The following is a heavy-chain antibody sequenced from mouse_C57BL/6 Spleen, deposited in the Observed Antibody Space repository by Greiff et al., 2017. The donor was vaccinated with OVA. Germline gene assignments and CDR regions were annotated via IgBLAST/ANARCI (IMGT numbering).Heavy chain of an antibody. V-gene: IGHV14-1*01. CDR3: TTGDYYGSSPEGFAY. D-gene: IGHD1-1*01. CDR2: IDPEDGDT. CDR1: GFNIKDYY. J-gene: IGHJ3*01. Sequence: EVQLQQSGAELVRPGASVKLSCTASGFNIKDYYMHWVKQRPEQGLEWIGRIDPEDGDTEYAPKFQGKATMTADTSSNTAYLQLSSLTSEDTAVYYCTTGDYYGSSPEGFAYWGQGTLVTVSA.